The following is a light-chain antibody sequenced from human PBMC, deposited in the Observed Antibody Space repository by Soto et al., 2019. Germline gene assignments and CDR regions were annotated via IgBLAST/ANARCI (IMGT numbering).Light chain of an antibody. CDR3: LQHYIYPRT. V-gene: IGKV1-17*03. CDR2: DAS. Sequence: DIQMTQSPSAMSASVGDRVTITCRASQVIDNSLAWFQQKPGKVPKRLIYDASTLESGVPSRFSGSGSGTEFTLTISSLQLEDFATYYCLQHYIYPRTFGGGTKVDFK. J-gene: IGKJ4*01. CDR1: QVIDNS.